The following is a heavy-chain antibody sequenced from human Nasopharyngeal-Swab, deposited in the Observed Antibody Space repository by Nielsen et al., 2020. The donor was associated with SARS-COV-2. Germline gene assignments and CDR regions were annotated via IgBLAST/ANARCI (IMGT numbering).Heavy chain of an antibody. CDR2: ISGSGGST. D-gene: IGHD3-22*01. J-gene: IGHJ4*02. CDR1: GFTFSSYA. V-gene: IGHV3-23*01. CDR3: AKSPPYYYDSSGYYDY. Sequence: GGSLRLSCAASGFTFSSYAMSWVRQAPGKGLEWVSAISGSGGSTYYADSVTGRFTISRDNSKNTLYLQMNSLRAEATAVYYCAKSPPYYYDSSGYYDYWGQGTLVTVSS.